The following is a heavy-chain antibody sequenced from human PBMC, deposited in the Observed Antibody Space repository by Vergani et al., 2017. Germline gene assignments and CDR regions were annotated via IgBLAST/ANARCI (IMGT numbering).Heavy chain of an antibody. V-gene: IGHV4-30-2*01. CDR2: IFTSGNS. D-gene: IGHD3-16*02. CDR3: ARASLRALVGYYYYMDV. CDR1: GYSITNGGFS. Sequence: QLQLQESGSGLVKPSQTLSLTCAVSGYSITNGGFSWNWIRQPPGKGPEWIGYIFTSGNSDYNPSLKNRVSITLDKSKNQFSLWVNSVTAADTAVYFCARASLRALVGYYYYMDVWGKGKTVVVSS. J-gene: IGHJ6*03.